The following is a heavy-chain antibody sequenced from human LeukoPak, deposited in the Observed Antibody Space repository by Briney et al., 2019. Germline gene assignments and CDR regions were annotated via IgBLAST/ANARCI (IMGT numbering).Heavy chain of an antibody. CDR1: GFTFSNYS. V-gene: IGHV3-21*01. J-gene: IGHJ5*02. CDR2: ISSSSSYR. CDR3: ARDDYGDYDDWFDP. Sequence: PGGSLILSCAASGFTFSNYSMNGVRQAPGEGLEWGSSISSSSSYRYCADSGKGRITTARDTAKTSLYLQMNSLSAEATAVYYCARDDYGDYDDWFDPWGQGTLVTVSS. D-gene: IGHD4-17*01.